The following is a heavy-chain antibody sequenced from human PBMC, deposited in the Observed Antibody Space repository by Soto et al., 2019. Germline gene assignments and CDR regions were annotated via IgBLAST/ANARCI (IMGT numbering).Heavy chain of an antibody. D-gene: IGHD2-15*01. Sequence: QVQLVESGGGVVQPGRSLRLSCAASGFTFSSYAMHWVRQAPGKGLEWVAVISYDGSNKYYADSVKGRFTISRDNSKNTLYLQMNSLRAEDTAVYYCLGVRDIVVVGAATSFDYWGQGTLATVSS. V-gene: IGHV3-30-3*01. J-gene: IGHJ4*02. CDR3: LGVRDIVVVGAATSFDY. CDR2: ISYDGSNK. CDR1: GFTFSSYA.